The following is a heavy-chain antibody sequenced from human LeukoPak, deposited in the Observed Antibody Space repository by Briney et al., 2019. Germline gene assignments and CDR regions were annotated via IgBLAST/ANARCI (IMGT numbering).Heavy chain of an antibody. V-gene: IGHV1-69*13. D-gene: IGHD3-22*01. CDR3: AREYPHYYDSSGYYYHAFDI. J-gene: IGHJ3*02. CDR2: IIPIFGTA. Sequence: GASVKVSCKASGGTFSSYAISRVRQAPGQGLEWMGGIIPIFGTANYAQKFQGRVTITADESTSTAYMELSSLRSEDTAVYYCAREYPHYYDSSGYYYHAFDIWGQGTMVTVSS. CDR1: GGTFSSYA.